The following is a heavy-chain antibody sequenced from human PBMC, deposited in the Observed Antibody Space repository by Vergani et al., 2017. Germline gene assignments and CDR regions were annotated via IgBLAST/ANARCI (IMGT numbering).Heavy chain of an antibody. V-gene: IGHV1-2*02. J-gene: IGHJ4*02. CDR2: INPNSGGT. D-gene: IGHD2-2*01. Sequence: QVQLVQSGAEVKKPGASVKVSCKASGYTFTDYFMHWVRQAPGQGLEWMGWINPNSGGTNYAQKFQGRVTMTRDTSISTAYMELNNLRSDGTAVYYWWRVGTSSHRDHFDLRGQGTLVTGSS. CDR1: GYTFTDYF. CDR3: WRVGTSSHRDHFDL.